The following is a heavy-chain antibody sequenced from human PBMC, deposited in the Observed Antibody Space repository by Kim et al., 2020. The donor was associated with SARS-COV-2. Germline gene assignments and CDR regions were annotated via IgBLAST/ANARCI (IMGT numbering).Heavy chain of an antibody. CDR3: ARLQLARDYYYYGMDV. J-gene: IGHJ6*04. V-gene: IGHV4-39*01. CDR1: GGSISSSSYY. D-gene: IGHD5-18*01. CDR2: IDYSGST. Sequence: SETLSLTCTVSGGSISSSSYYWGWIRQPPGKGLEWIGSIDYSGSTYYNPSLKSRVTISVDTSKNQFSLKLSSVTAADTAVYYGARLQLARDYYYYGMDVWGKGTTVTVST.